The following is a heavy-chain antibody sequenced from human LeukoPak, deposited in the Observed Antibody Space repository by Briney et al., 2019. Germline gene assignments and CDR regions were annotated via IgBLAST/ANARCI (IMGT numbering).Heavy chain of an antibody. Sequence: KPSETLSLTCTVSGYSISTGYYWGWIRQPPGKGLEWIGSIYHSGSTFYNPSLKSRVTISVDTSKNQFSLKLSSVTAADTAVYYCARDSGSGGEDYWGQGTLVTVSS. J-gene: IGHJ4*02. CDR1: GYSISTGYY. V-gene: IGHV4-38-2*02. CDR2: IYHSGST. CDR3: ARDSGSGGEDY. D-gene: IGHD5-12*01.